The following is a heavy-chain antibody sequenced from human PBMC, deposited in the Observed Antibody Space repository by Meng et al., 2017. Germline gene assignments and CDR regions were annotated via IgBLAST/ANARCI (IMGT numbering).Heavy chain of an antibody. Sequence: QVHLVQSGADVKKPGASVKLACKASGYTFTTYAIHWVRQAPGQRLEWMGWINAGNGNTRYSQKFQGRVSITRDTSASTAYMELSSLRSEDTAVYYCARCIAVAGNWFDPWGQGTLVTVSS. V-gene: IGHV1-3*01. CDR3: ARCIAVAGNWFDP. CDR2: INAGNGNT. D-gene: IGHD6-19*01. J-gene: IGHJ5*02. CDR1: GYTFTTYA.